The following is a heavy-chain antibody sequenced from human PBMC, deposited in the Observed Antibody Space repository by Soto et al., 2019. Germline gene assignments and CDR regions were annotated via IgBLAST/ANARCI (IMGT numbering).Heavy chain of an antibody. CDR2: INGDGSSA. Sequence: EVQLVESGGGLVQLGGSLRLSLEASEFTFGSYWMHWARQVPGKGLVWVSRINGDGSSASYADSVKGRFTISRDNAKNTLYLQMNSLRAEDTAVYYCARPRYDGSGTPFDYWGQGTLVTVSS. V-gene: IGHV3-74*01. CDR3: ARPRYDGSGTPFDY. J-gene: IGHJ4*02. D-gene: IGHD3-22*01. CDR1: EFTFGSYW.